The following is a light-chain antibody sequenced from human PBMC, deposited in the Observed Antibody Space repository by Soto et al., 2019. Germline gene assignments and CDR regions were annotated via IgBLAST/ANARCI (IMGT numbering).Light chain of an antibody. CDR2: ENN. J-gene: IGLJ2*01. Sequence: QSVLTKPPSVSAAPGQKVTISCSGSSSNIGNNYVSWYQQLPGTAPKLLIYENNKRPSGIPDRFSGSKSGTSATLGITGLQTGDEADYYCGTWDSSLSVVFGGGTQLTVL. V-gene: IGLV1-51*02. CDR1: SSNIGNNY. CDR3: GTWDSSLSVV.